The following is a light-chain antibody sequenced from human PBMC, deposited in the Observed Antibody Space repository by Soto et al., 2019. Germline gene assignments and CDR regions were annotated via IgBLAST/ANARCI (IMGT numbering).Light chain of an antibody. CDR3: QPYNNWPTWT. CDR2: GAS. J-gene: IGKJ1*01. CDR1: QSVSSN. Sequence: IVFTQSPAILSVSTGERATLSCRASQSVSSNLAWYQQKPGQAPRLLLYGASTRANGIPARFSGSGSGTELTLTISSLQSEDFAVYDCQPYNNWPTWTFCQGTQVDIK. V-gene: IGKV3-15*01.